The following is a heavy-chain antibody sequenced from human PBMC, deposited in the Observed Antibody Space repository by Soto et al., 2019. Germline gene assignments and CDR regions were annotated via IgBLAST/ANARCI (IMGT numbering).Heavy chain of an antibody. J-gene: IGHJ5*02. CDR2: ISYDGSNI. CDR3: AKAVAAVAGTKQWFDP. V-gene: IGHV3-30*18. Sequence: QVQLVESGGGVVQPGRSLRLSCAASGFTFSSYGMHWVRQAPGKGLEWVAVISYDGSNIYYADSVKGRFTISRDNSKNTLYLQMNSLRAEDTAVYYCAKAVAAVAGTKQWFDPWGQGTLVTVSS. D-gene: IGHD6-19*01. CDR1: GFTFSSYG.